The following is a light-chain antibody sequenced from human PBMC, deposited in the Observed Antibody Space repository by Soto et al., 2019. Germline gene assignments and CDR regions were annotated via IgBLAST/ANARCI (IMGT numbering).Light chain of an antibody. CDR3: RQSYNSPWT. CDR2: TAS. J-gene: IGKJ1*01. CDR1: QSINNC. Sequence: DIQMTQSPTSLSASIGDTVTITCRASQSINNCVTWYQQTIGKAPRLLIDTASSLESGVPSRFSGSGSGTEDILTISSLQPEDFLTYYCRQSYNSPWTFGHGTKVEIK. V-gene: IGKV1-39*01.